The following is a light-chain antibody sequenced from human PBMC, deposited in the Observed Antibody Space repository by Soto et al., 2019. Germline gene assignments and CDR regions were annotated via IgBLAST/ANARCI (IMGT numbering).Light chain of an antibody. CDR1: QSVLYSSNNKNS. CDR3: QQYYSTPPT. Sequence: DIVMTQSPDSLAVSLGERATINCKSSQSVLYSSNNKNSVAWYQQKPGQPPKLLIYWAPTRESGVPDRFSGSGSGTDFTLTICCLQAEDVAVYYCQQYYSTPPTFGQGTKVDIK. CDR2: WAP. J-gene: IGKJ1*01. V-gene: IGKV4-1*01.